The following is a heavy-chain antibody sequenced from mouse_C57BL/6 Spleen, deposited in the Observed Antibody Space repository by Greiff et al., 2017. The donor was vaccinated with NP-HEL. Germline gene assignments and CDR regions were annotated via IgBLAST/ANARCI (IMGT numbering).Heavy chain of an antibody. CDR3: ARYRQLRLRNYAMDY. J-gene: IGHJ4*01. Sequence: EVQVVESGGGLVKPGGSLKLSCAASGFTFSSYAMSWVRQTPEKRLEWVATISDGGSYTYYPDNVKGRFTISRDNAKNNLYLQMSHLKSEDTAMYYCARYRQLRLRNYAMDYWGQGTSVTVSS. V-gene: IGHV5-4*01. D-gene: IGHD3-2*02. CDR1: GFTFSSYA. CDR2: ISDGGSYT.